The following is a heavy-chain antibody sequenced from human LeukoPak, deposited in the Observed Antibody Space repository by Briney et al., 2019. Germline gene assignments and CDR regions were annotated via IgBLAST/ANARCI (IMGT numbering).Heavy chain of an antibody. CDR3: ARVGTTVGIPVDY. V-gene: IGHV3-53*01. Sequence: PGGSLRLSCAASGFTVSSNYMSWVRQAPGKGLEWVSVIYSGGSTYYADSVKGRFTISRDNSKNTLYLQMNSLRAEDTAVYYCARVGTTVGIPVDYWGQGTLVTVSS. CDR2: IYSGGST. CDR1: GFTVSSNY. D-gene: IGHD4-23*01. J-gene: IGHJ4*02.